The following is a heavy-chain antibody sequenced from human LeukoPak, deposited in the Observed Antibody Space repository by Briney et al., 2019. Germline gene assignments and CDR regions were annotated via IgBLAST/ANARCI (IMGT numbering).Heavy chain of an antibody. CDR3: AGASAYSSSSGVNY. CDR1: GGSFGGYY. V-gene: IGHV4-34*01. Sequence: SETLSLTCAVYGGSFGGYYWTWIRQPPGKGLEWIGEINHSGSTNYNPSLKSRVTISVDTSKNQFSLRLNSVTAADTAVYYCAGASAYSSSSGVNYWDQGTLVTVSS. J-gene: IGHJ4*02. CDR2: INHSGST. D-gene: IGHD6-6*01.